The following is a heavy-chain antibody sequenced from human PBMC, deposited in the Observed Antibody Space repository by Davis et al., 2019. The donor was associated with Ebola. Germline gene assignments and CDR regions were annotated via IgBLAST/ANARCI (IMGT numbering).Heavy chain of an antibody. CDR3: ARGYWHFDL. CDR2: IYPGDSDT. V-gene: IGHV5-51*01. Sequence: KVSCKGSGYSFSNYWVGWVRQMPGKGLEWMGIIYPGDSDTRYSPSFQGQVTISADKSISTAYLQWSSLEASDTALYYCARGYWHFDLWGRGTLVTVSS. J-gene: IGHJ2*01. CDR1: GYSFSNYW.